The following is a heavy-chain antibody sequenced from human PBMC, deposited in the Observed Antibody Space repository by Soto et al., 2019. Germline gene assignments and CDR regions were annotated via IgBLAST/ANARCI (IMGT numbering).Heavy chain of an antibody. CDR3: ARRPYRMITFGGVTTEFDY. CDR1: GGSFSGYY. CDR2: INHSGST. D-gene: IGHD3-16*01. J-gene: IGHJ4*02. V-gene: IGHV4-34*01. Sequence: PSETLSLTCAVYGGSFSGYYWSWIRQPPGKGLEWIGEINHSGSTNYNPSLKSRVTISVDTSKNQFSLKLSSVTAADTAVYYCARRPYRMITFGGVTTEFDYWGQGTLVTVSS.